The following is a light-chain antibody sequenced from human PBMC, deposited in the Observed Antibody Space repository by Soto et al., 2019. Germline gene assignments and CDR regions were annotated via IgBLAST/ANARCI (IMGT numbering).Light chain of an antibody. V-gene: IGKV3-20*01. CDR3: QQYGNSRGT. CDR2: GAS. J-gene: IGKJ1*01. Sequence: EIVMTQSPATLSVSPGERASLSCRASQSVISNLAWYQQKPGQAPRLLIYGASSRATGIPDRFSGSGSGTDFTLTISGLEPEDSAVYYCQQYGNSRGTFGQGTKVDIK. CDR1: QSVISN.